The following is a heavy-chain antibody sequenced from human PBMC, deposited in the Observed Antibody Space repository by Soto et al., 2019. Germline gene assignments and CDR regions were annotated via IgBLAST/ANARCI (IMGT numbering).Heavy chain of an antibody. Sequence: PSETLSLTCPVSGGSINSADYYWSWIRQSPGKGLEWIGYIYHGGSIYYNPSLKSRLTISVDTSKNQFSLKLSSVTAADTAVYYCAAVAPRKLTYPFYGVDVWGQGTTVTVSS. CDR2: IYHGGSI. V-gene: IGHV4-30-4*01. CDR3: AAVAPRKLTYPFYGVDV. J-gene: IGHJ6*02. CDR1: GGSINSADYY. D-gene: IGHD2-2*01.